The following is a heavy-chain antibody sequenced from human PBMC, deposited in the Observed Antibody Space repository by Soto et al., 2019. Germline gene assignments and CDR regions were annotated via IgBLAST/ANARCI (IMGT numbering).Heavy chain of an antibody. Sequence: GGSLRLSCAASRFTISTYAMNWVRQAPGKGLEWVSGISDSGGSTYYADSVKGRFTISRDNSKSTLYLQMNSLRAEDTAVYYCAAGLQFLSSFDYWGQGTLVTVSS. D-gene: IGHD3-3*01. CDR2: ISDSGGST. V-gene: IGHV3-23*01. J-gene: IGHJ4*02. CDR3: AAGLQFLSSFDY. CDR1: RFTISTYA.